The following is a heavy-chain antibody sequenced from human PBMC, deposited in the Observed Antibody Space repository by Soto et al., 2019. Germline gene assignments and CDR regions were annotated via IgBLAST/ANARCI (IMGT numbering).Heavy chain of an antibody. J-gene: IGHJ6*03. Sequence: GSLRLSCAASGFTFSSYAMSWVRQAPGKGLEWVSAISGSGGSTYYADSVKGRFTISRDNSKNTLYLQMNSLRAEDTAVYYCAKAVYGSGSYYYYYYMDVWGKGTTVTVSS. V-gene: IGHV3-23*01. CDR1: GFTFSSYA. CDR2: ISGSGGST. CDR3: AKAVYGSGSYYYYYYMDV. D-gene: IGHD3-10*01.